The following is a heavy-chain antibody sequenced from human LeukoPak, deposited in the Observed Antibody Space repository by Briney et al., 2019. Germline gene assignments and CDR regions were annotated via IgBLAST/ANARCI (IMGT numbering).Heavy chain of an antibody. V-gene: IGHV5-51*01. Sequence: GESLKISCKGSGYSFTSYWIGWVRQMPGNGLEWMGIIYPGDSDTRYSPSFQGQVTISADKSISTAYLQCSSLKASDTAMYYRARHPRITIFGVGPPYYFDYWGQGTLVTVSS. J-gene: IGHJ4*02. CDR2: IYPGDSDT. CDR1: GYSFTSYW. CDR3: ARHPRITIFGVGPPYYFDY. D-gene: IGHD3-3*01.